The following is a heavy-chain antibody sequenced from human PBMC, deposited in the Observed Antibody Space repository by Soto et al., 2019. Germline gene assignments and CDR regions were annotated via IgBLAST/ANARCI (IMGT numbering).Heavy chain of an antibody. D-gene: IGHD6-13*01. CDR3: AHTFAAAGDNWFDP. J-gene: IGHJ5*02. V-gene: IGHV2-5*01. Sequence: PTLVNPTQTLTLTCTFSGFSLSTSGVGVGWIRQPPGKALEWLALIYWNDDKRYSPSLKSRLTITKDTSKNQVVLTMTNMDPVDTATYYCAHTFAAAGDNWFDPWGQGTLGTVSS. CDR1: GFSLSTSGVG. CDR2: IYWNDDK.